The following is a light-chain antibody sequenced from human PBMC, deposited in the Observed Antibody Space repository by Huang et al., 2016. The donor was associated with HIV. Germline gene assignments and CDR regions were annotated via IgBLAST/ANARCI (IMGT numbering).Light chain of an antibody. CDR1: QSLVHSDGNTY. J-gene: IGKJ1*01. CDR2: KVS. Sequence: DVVMTQSPLSLPVSCRSSQSLVHSDGNTYLNWFQQRPGQSPRRLIYKVSNRDSGVPDRFSGSGSGSDFTLKISRVEAEDVAIYYCMQGAHWPPSLGQGTKVEIK. CDR3: MQGAHWPPS. V-gene: IGKV2-30*02.